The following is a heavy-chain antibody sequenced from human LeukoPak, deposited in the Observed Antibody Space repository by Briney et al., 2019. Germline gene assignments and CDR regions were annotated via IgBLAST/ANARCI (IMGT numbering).Heavy chain of an antibody. CDR1: GFTFSTYA. Sequence: PGGSLRLSCAASGFTFSTYAMTWVRQAPGKGLEWVSGISTSGDRTYYADSVKGRFTISRDNSKNTLYLQMNSLRAEDTAVYYCAAHPDYGDYGELDYWGQGTLVTVSS. D-gene: IGHD4-17*01. V-gene: IGHV3-23*01. J-gene: IGHJ4*02. CDR3: AAHPDYGDYGELDY. CDR2: ISTSGDRT.